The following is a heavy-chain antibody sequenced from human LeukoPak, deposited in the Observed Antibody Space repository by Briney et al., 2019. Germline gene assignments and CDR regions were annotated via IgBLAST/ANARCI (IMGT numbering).Heavy chain of an antibody. CDR1: GYIFTDYA. V-gene: IGHV1-3*01. Sequence: ASVKVSCKASGYIFTDYAIHWLRQAPGQRPEWMGWMNAGNGNTKYSQKFQGRITLIRDTSAATAYMELSSLRHDDLAVYYCARVASGQTPVGAFDIWGQGTMVTVSS. CDR3: ARVASGQTPVGAFDI. CDR2: MNAGNGNT. J-gene: IGHJ3*02. D-gene: IGHD3-3*01.